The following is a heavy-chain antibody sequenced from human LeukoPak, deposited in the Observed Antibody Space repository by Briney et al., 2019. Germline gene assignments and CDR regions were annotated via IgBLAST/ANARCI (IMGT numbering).Heavy chain of an antibody. J-gene: IGHJ4*02. CDR1: GGSITHYY. CDR3: ATRYNWNYFDY. V-gene: IGHV4-59*01. D-gene: IGHD1-20*01. CDR2: IYYSGST. Sequence: SETLSLTCSVSGGSITHYYWSWIRQSPGRGLEWIAYIYYSGSTDYNPSLRSRVTMSVDTSKNQFSLKLSSVTAADTAVYYCATRYNWNYFDYWGQGTLVTVS.